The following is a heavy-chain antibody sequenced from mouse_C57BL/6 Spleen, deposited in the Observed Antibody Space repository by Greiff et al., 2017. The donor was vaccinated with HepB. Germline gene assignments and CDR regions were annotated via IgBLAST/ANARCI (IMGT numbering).Heavy chain of an antibody. D-gene: IGHD2-10*01. V-gene: IGHV1-64*01. Sequence: QVQLQQPGAELVKPGASVKLSCKASGYTFTSYWMHWVKQRPGQGLEWIGMIHPNSGSTNYNEKFKSKATLTVDKSSSTAYMQLSSLTSEDSAVYYCARSESYYGHYFDYWGQGTTLTVSS. CDR2: IHPNSGST. J-gene: IGHJ2*01. CDR3: ARSESYYGHYFDY. CDR1: GYTFTSYW.